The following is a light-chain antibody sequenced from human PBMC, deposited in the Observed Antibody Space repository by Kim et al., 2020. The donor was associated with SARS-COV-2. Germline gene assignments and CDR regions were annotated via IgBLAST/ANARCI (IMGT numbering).Light chain of an antibody. CDR2: GAS. J-gene: IGKJ2*01. Sequence: SPGERATLSCRASQSVSSSYLAWYQQKPGQAPRLLIYGASSRATGVPDRFSGSGSGTDFTLTISRLEPEDFAVYYCQQYGSSSYTFGQGTKLEI. V-gene: IGKV3-20*01. CDR3: QQYGSSSYT. CDR1: QSVSSSY.